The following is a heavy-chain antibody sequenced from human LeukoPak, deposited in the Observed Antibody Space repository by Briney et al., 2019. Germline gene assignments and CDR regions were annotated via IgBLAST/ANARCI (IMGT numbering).Heavy chain of an antibody. Sequence: GGSLRLSCAASGFTFSSYAMSWVRQAPGKGLEWVSAISGSGGSTYYADSVKGRFTISRDNSKNTVYLQMNSLRAEDTAVYYCAKVDAVSSWGAYWGQGTLVTVSS. D-gene: IGHD6-13*01. CDR1: GFTFSSYA. CDR2: ISGSGGST. V-gene: IGHV3-23*01. CDR3: AKVDAVSSWGAY. J-gene: IGHJ4*02.